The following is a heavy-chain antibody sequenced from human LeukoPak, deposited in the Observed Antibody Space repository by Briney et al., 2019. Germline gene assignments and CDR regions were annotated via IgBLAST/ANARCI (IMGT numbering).Heavy chain of an antibody. CDR2: INTGKGNT. D-gene: IGHD2-15*01. V-gene: IGHV1-3*04. J-gene: IGHJ5*02. CDR3: ARDHVVGLAPFDP. Sequence: ASVKVSCKASGYTFTDYAMHWVRQAPGERLEWMGWINTGKGNTKYSQKFQGRVAITMDTSASTAYMELSSLRSEDTAVYYCARDHVVGLAPFDPWGQGTLVTVSS. CDR1: GYTFTDYA.